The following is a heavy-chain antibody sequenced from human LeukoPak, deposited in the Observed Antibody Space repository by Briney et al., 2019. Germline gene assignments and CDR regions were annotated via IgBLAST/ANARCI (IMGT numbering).Heavy chain of an antibody. CDR2: MCYSGGT. Sequence: SETLSLTYTVSGCTISSIPSHYGGIRQPPGKGIEWNVSMCYSGGTNYNQSLRSRVTMSVDTSKNQFSLKLSSVTAADTAVYYCARRPPWWQDPGITFDIWGQGTLVTVSS. CDR3: ARRPPWWQDPGITFDI. D-gene: IGHD2-15*01. V-gene: IGHV4-39*01. CDR1: GCTISSIPSH. J-gene: IGHJ3*02.